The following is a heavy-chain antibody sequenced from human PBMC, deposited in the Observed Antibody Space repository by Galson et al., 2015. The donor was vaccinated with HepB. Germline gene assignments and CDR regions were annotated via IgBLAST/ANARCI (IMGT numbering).Heavy chain of an antibody. CDR1: GYSFSSYW. Sequence: QSGAEVKKPGESLKIACKASGYSFSSYWIGWVRQMPGKGLEWMGIIYPGDSDTRYSPSFQGQVTISADKSFNTAYLEWASLKASDTAIYYCARLGTTVTTAYWGQGTLVTVSS. CDR2: IYPGDSDT. D-gene: IGHD4-17*01. J-gene: IGHJ4*02. CDR3: ARLGTTVTTAY. V-gene: IGHV5-51*03.